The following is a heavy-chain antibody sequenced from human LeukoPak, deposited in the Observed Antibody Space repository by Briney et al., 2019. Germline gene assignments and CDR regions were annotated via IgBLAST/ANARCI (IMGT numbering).Heavy chain of an antibody. CDR2: ISGSGGST. J-gene: IGHJ4*02. CDR1: GFTFSSYA. V-gene: IGHV3-23*01. D-gene: IGHD3-22*01. Sequence: PGGSLRLSCAASGFTFSSYAMSWVRQAPGKGLEWVSAISGSGGSTYYADSVKGRFTISRDNSKNTLYLQMNSLRAEDTAVYYCAKDDYDSSGYLPAWASRSPTLHQSPFDYWGQGTLVTVSS. CDR3: AKDDYDSSGYLPAWASRSPTLHQSPFDY.